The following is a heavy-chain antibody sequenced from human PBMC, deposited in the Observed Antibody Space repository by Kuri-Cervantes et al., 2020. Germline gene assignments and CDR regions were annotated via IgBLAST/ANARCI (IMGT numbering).Heavy chain of an antibody. D-gene: IGHD2-2*02. CDR2: IIPIFGTA. Sequence: SVKVSCKASGGTFSSYAISWVRQAPGQGLEWMGGIIPIFGTANYAQKFQGRVTITTDESTSTAYMELSRLRSDDTAVYYCAREKGEGRIVVVPAAIAGQGEWFDPWGQGTLVTVSS. V-gene: IGHV1-69*05. J-gene: IGHJ5*02. CDR1: GGTFSSYA. CDR3: AREKGEGRIVVVPAAIAGQGEWFDP.